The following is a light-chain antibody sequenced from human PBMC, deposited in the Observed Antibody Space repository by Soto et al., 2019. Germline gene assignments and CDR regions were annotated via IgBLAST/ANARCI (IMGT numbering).Light chain of an antibody. CDR1: QGIRSY. CDR3: QQANSYPIT. CDR2: IAS. J-gene: IGKJ5*01. V-gene: IGKV1-9*01. Sequence: DIQLTQSPSFLSASVGDRVTITCRASQGIRSYLAWYQQKPGRAPKXMMYIASTLQTGVPSRFSGSGSGTECTLTITSLQPEDVATYYCQQANSYPITLGQGTRLEIK.